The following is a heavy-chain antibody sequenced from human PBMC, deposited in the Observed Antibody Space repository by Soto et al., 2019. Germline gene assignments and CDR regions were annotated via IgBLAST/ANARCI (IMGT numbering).Heavy chain of an antibody. CDR2: ISYDGSNK. Sequence: GGSLRLSCAASGFTFSSYGMHWVRQAPGKGLEWVAVISYDGSNKYYADSVKGRFTISRDNSKNTLYLQMNSLRAEDTAVYYYAREVISGYDPHYYYYMDVWGKGTTVTVSS. J-gene: IGHJ6*03. V-gene: IGHV3-30*03. D-gene: IGHD5-12*01. CDR1: GFTFSSYG. CDR3: AREVISGYDPHYYYYMDV.